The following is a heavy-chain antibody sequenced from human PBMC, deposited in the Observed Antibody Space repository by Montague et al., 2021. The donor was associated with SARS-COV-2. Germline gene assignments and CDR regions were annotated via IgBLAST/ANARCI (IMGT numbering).Heavy chain of an antibody. Sequence: QSGAEVKKPGESLKISCNGSGYGFTKYWIGWVRQMPGKGLEWMGIIYPGDSDSRYSPSFQGQVTISADKSISTACLQWSSLKASDTAMYYCARRGFDTSGYYSYFDYWGQGTLVTVSS. CDR3: ARRGFDTSGYYSYFDY. V-gene: IGHV5-51*01. D-gene: IGHD3-22*01. CDR2: IYPGDSDS. CDR1: GYGFTKYW. J-gene: IGHJ4*02.